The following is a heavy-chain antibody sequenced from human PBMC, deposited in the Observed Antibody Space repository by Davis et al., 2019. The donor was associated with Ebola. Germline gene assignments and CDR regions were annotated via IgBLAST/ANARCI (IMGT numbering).Heavy chain of an antibody. CDR3: ARDATTVTTIWFDP. CDR2: INAYNCHT. J-gene: IGHJ5*02. D-gene: IGHD4-17*01. V-gene: IGHV1-18*01. CDR1: GYTFSGYA. Sequence: AASVKVSCKTSGYTFSGYAISWVRQAPGQGLEWIGRINAYNCHTNYAQKFQGRVTVSTDTSTSTAYMELRSLRSDDTALYYCARDATTVTTIWFDPWGQGTLVTVSS.